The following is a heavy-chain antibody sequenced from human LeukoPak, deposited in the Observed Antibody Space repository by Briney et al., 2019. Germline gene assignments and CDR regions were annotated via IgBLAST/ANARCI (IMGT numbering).Heavy chain of an antibody. CDR2: IKQDGSEK. D-gene: IGHD6-6*01. J-gene: IGHJ6*02. V-gene: IGHV3-7*01. Sequence: GGSLRLSCVISGFTFSNYWMTWVRQAPGKGLEWVANIKQDGSEKYYADSVKGRFTISRDNSKNTLYLQMNSLRAEDTAVYYCARGILSSGPVFYGMDVWGQGTTVTVSS. CDR3: ARGILSSGPVFYGMDV. CDR1: GFTFSNYW.